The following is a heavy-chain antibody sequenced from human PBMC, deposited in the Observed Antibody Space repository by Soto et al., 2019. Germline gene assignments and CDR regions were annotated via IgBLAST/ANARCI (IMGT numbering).Heavy chain of an antibody. V-gene: IGHV1-2*02. CDR2: IRPKSAGT. CDR1: GYSFIDYY. J-gene: IGHJ4*02. CDR3: ARPPVYIGDWYYLDL. Sequence: QVQLVQSGAEVKKPGASVKVSCEASGYSFIDYYIHWVPQAPGQGFEWMGRIRPKSAGTDYAKKLAARVNLIGDTSVNTAYMELSSLMSDDTAVYYCARPPVYIGDWYYLDLWGQGPRVTVSS. D-gene: IGHD2-21*02.